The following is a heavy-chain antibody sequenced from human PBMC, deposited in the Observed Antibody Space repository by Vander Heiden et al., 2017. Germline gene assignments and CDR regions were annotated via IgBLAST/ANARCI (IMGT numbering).Heavy chain of an antibody. V-gene: IGHV4-59*01. CDR2: IYYSGST. CDR3: ARDLLVAATPFPFDP. CDR1: GGPISSYY. J-gene: IGHJ5*02. Sequence: QVQLQESGPGLVKPSETLSLTCTVSGGPISSYYWSWIRQPPGKGLELIGYIYYSGSTNYNPSLKSRVTISVDTSKNQFSLKLSSVTAADTAVYYCARDLLVAATPFPFDPWGQGTLVTVSS. D-gene: IGHD2-15*01.